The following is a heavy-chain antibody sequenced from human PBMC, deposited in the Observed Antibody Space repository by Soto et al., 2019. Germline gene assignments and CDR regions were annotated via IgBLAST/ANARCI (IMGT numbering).Heavy chain of an antibody. CDR2: INHSGST. CDR3: ARLVGFNYDSSGFDY. J-gene: IGHJ4*02. CDR1: GFTVSSNY. D-gene: IGHD3-22*01. V-gene: IGHV4-34*01. Sequence: GSLRLSCAASGFTVSSNYMSWIHQPPGKGLEWIGEINHSGSTNYNPSLKSRVTISVDTSKNQFSLKLSSVTAADTAVYYCARLVGFNYDSSGFDYWGQGTLVTVSS.